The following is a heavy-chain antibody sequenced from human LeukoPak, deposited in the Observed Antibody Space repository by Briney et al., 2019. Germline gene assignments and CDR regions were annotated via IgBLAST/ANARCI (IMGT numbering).Heavy chain of an antibody. D-gene: IGHD6-25*01. CDR2: IYYSWST. J-gene: IGHJ4*02. CDR1: GGSISSYY. Sequence: SETLSLTCTVSGGSISSYYWSWIRQPPGKGLEWIGYIYYSWSTNYNPSLKSRVTISVDTSKNQFSLKLSSVTAADTAVYYCASGGGYADYWGQGTLVTVSS. V-gene: IGHV4-59*01. CDR3: ASGGGYADY.